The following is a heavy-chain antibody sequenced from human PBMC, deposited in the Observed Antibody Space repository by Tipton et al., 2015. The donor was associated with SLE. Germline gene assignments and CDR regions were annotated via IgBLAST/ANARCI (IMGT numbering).Heavy chain of an antibody. CDR3: ARVPGLERSYYYNYYMDV. CDR1: GGSISSSSYY. Sequence: LRLSCIVSGGSISSSSYYWGWIRQPPGRGLEWIGTIYYSGSTSYNPSLKSRVTISVDTSKNQFSLRLGSVTAADTAVYYCARVPGLERSYYYNYYMDVWGKGTTVTVSS. V-gene: IGHV4-39*07. CDR2: IYYSGST. D-gene: IGHD1-1*01. J-gene: IGHJ6*03.